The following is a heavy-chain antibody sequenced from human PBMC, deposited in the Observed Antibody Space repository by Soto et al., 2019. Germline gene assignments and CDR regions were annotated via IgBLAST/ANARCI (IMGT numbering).Heavy chain of an antibody. D-gene: IGHD3-10*01. J-gene: IGHJ3*02. CDR1: GFTFSSYG. CDR3: AKGPNYYGSGSYYPPGGAFDI. V-gene: IGHV3-30*18. CDR2: ISYDGSNK. Sequence: QVQLVESGGGVVQPGRSLRLSCAASGFTFSSYGMHWVRQAPGKGLEWVAVISYDGSNKYYADSVKGRFTISRDNSKNTLYLQMNSLRAEDTAVYYCAKGPNYYGSGSYYPPGGAFDIWGQGTMVTVSS.